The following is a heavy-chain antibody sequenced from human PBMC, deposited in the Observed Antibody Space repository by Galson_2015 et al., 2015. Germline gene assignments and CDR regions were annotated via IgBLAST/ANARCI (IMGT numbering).Heavy chain of an antibody. D-gene: IGHD1-14*01. Sequence: SLRLSCAASGFTLNTYWMSWVRQAPGKGLEWVANIDEDGTSTYYVGSVRGRFTISRDDARNSLHLQMNNLRVEDTAVYYCAKGAFSKPDYWGLGTLVTVSS. CDR1: GFTLNTYW. J-gene: IGHJ4*02. V-gene: IGHV3-7*03. CDR3: AKGAFSKPDY. CDR2: IDEDGTST.